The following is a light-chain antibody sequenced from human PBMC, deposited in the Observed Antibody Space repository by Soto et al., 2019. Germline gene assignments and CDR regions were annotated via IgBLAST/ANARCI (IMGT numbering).Light chain of an antibody. V-gene: IGKV3-20*01. CDR2: CAS. Sequence: EIVLTQSPGTLSLSPGERATLSCRASPSVSSDYLAWFQQKPGQAPRLLIFCASNRDTGIPDRFSGSGSGTDFTLTISRLEPEDFAIYYCQQYGSSPGTFGQGTKVEVK. CDR3: QQYGSSPGT. CDR1: PSVSSDY. J-gene: IGKJ1*01.